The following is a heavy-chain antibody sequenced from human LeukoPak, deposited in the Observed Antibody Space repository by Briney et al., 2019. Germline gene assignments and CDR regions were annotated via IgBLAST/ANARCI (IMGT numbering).Heavy chain of an antibody. J-gene: IGHJ4*02. CDR2: IYFSGST. D-gene: IGHD3-10*01. CDR1: GGSICSGGYY. CDR3: ARGHRAKFGETPDS. V-gene: IGHV4-31*03. Sequence: SETLSLTCTVSGGSICSGGYYWSWIRQHPGKGLEWIGYIYFSGSTYYNPSLKSRVTISVDTSKNQFSLKLSSVTAADTAVYYCARGHRAKFGETPDSWGQGTLVTVSS.